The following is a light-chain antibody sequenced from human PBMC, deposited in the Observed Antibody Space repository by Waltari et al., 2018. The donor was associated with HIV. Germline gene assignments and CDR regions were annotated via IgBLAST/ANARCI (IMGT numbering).Light chain of an antibody. CDR2: DTH. Sequence: QSVLTQPPSVSAAPGQKIGISCSGANSNIGSNSVSWYQQSPGRAPQLLIYDTHRRPSETPDRFSGSKSGTSGTLDITGLQTGDEADYYCGTWDSGLNAYVFGSGTKVTVL. CDR1: NSNIGSNS. CDR3: GTWDSGLNAYV. J-gene: IGLJ1*01. V-gene: IGLV1-51*01.